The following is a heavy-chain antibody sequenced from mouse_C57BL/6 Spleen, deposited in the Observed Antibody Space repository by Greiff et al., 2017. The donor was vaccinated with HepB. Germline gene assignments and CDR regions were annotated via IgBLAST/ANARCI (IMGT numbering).Heavy chain of an antibody. CDR2: ISDGGSYT. CDR1: GFTFSSYA. CDR3: ARARDYYGSSYYAMDY. D-gene: IGHD1-1*01. J-gene: IGHJ4*01. V-gene: IGHV5-4*01. Sequence: VQLKESGGGLVKPGGSLKLSCAASGFTFSSYAMSWVRQTPEKRLEWVATISDGGSYTYYPDNVKGRFTISRDNAKNNLYLQMSHLKSEDTAMYYCARARDYYGSSYYAMDYWGQGTSVTVSS.